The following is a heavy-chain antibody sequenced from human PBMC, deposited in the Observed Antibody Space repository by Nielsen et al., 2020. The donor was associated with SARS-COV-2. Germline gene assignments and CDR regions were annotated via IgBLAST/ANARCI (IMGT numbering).Heavy chain of an antibody. CDR2: ISYDGSNK. Sequence: GGSLRLSCAASGFTFSSYGMHWVRQAPGKGLEWVAVISYDGSNKYYADSVKGRFTISRDNSKNTLYLQMNSLRAEDTAVYYCAKDLGIVVVVAAPIGMDVWGQGTTVTVSS. V-gene: IGHV3-30*18. CDR3: AKDLGIVVVVAAPIGMDV. D-gene: IGHD2-15*01. CDR1: GFTFSSYG. J-gene: IGHJ6*02.